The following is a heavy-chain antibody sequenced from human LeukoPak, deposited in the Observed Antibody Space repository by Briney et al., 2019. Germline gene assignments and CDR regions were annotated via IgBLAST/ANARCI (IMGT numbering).Heavy chain of an antibody. Sequence: SVKVSCTASGGTFSSYAISWVRQAPGQGLEWMGGIIPIFGTANYAQKFQGRVTITADESSSTAYMELSSLRSEDTAVYYCARAIAAAGDAFDIWGQGTMVTVSS. D-gene: IGHD6-13*01. J-gene: IGHJ3*02. CDR3: ARAIAAAGDAFDI. CDR1: GGTFSSYA. V-gene: IGHV1-69*13. CDR2: IIPIFGTA.